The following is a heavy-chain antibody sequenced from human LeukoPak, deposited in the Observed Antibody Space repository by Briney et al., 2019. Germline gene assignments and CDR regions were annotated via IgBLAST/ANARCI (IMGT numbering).Heavy chain of an antibody. V-gene: IGHV3-64*05. CDR2: ISSNGGSR. Sequence: GGSLRLSCSASGFTFSRYAMHWVRQAPGKGLEYVSGISSNGGSRYYADSVKGRFTISRDNSKNTLYIQMSSPRVEDTAVYYCVKNADLDIVAVSAAIRGYGMDVWGQGTTVTVSS. CDR1: GFTFSRYA. D-gene: IGHD2-2*01. J-gene: IGHJ6*02. CDR3: VKNADLDIVAVSAAIRGYGMDV.